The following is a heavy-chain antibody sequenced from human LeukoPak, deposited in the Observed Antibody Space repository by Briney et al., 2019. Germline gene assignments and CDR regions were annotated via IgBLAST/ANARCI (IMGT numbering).Heavy chain of an antibody. CDR3: ARDTVTEFDP. Sequence: PSETLSLTCTVSGVSISSYYWSWIRQPPGKGLEWIGYIYYSGSTNYNPSLKSRVTISVDTSKNQFSLKLSSVTAADTAVYYCARDTVTEFDPWGQGTLVTVSS. CDR2: IYYSGST. CDR1: GVSISSYY. D-gene: IGHD4-17*01. J-gene: IGHJ5*02. V-gene: IGHV4-59*01.